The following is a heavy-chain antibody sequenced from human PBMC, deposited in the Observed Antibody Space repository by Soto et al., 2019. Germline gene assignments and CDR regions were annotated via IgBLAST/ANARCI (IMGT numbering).Heavy chain of an antibody. Sequence: SETLSLTCTVSGGSISSGGYYWSWIRQHPGKGLEWIGYIYYSGSTHYNPSLKSRVTISVDTSKNQFSLKLSSVTAADTAVYYCATARGYDSSGYYEIDAFDIWGQGTMVTVSS. CDR2: IYYSGST. V-gene: IGHV4-31*03. J-gene: IGHJ3*02. CDR3: ATARGYDSSGYYEIDAFDI. CDR1: GGSISSGGYY. D-gene: IGHD3-22*01.